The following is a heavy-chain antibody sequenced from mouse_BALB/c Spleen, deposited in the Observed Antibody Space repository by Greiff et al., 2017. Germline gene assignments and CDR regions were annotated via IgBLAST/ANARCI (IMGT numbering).Heavy chain of an antibody. D-gene: IGHD1-1*01. V-gene: IGHV3-6*02. CDR2: ISYDGSN. J-gene: IGHJ1*01. Sequence: EVKLQQSGPGLVKPSQSLSLTCSVTGYSITSGYYWNWIRQFPGNKLEWMGYISYDGSNNYNPSLKNRISITRDTSKNQFFLKLNSVTTEDTATYYCAREGGSSLYWYFDVWGAGTTVTVSS. CDR3: AREGGSSLYWYFDV. CDR1: GYSITSGYY.